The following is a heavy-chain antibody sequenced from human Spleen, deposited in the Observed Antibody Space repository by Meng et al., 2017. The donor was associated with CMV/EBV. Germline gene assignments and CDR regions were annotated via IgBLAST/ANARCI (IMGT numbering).Heavy chain of an antibody. Sequence: ASVKVSCKTSGFTFTGYHMHWVRQAPGQGLEWMGWINPNSGDTNYAQKFQGRLTMTRDTSISTAYMELSRLRSDDTAVYYCARVPYSSWYYFDFWGQGTLVTVSS. CDR1: GFTFTGYH. J-gene: IGHJ4*02. D-gene: IGHD6-6*01. CDR2: INPNSGDT. V-gene: IGHV1-2*02. CDR3: ARVPYSSWYYFDF.